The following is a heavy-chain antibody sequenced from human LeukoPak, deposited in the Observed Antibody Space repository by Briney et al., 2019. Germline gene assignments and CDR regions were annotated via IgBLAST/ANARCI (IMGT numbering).Heavy chain of an antibody. Sequence: GGSLRLSCAASGFTFSSYAMSWVRQAPGKGLEWVSVISGSGVSTYYADSVKGRFTISRDNSKNTLYLQMNSLGAEDTAVYYCATDPTITYYYDNSGYYYHDYWGQGTLVTVSS. CDR2: ISGSGVST. D-gene: IGHD3-22*01. J-gene: IGHJ4*02. V-gene: IGHV3-23*01. CDR3: ATDPTITYYYDNSGYYYHDY. CDR1: GFTFSSYA.